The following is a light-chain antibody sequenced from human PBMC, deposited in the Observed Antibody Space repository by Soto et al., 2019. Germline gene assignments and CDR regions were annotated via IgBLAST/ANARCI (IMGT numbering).Light chain of an antibody. CDR2: DAS. V-gene: IGKV3-15*01. CDR1: QSVRSN. CDR3: QQCNNWPYT. Sequence: EVVMTQSPATLSVSPGEGATLSCRASQSVRSNLVWYQQKPGQAPRLLIYDASTRATGIPARFSGSGSGTEFTLTISSLQSEDLALYVCQQCNNWPYTFGRGTKLEIK. J-gene: IGKJ2*01.